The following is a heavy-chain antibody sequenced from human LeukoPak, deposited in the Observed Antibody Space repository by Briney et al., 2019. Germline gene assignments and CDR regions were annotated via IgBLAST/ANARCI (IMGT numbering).Heavy chain of an antibody. CDR1: GFTFDDYF. Sequence: GRSLRLSCAASGFTFDDYFMHWVRQAPGKGLEWVSGISWNSGSIVYADSVKGRFTISRDNSKNTLYLQMNSLRAEDTAVYYCAKVGRDGYNYDFFDYWGQGTLVTVSS. J-gene: IGHJ4*02. V-gene: IGHV3-9*01. D-gene: IGHD5-24*01. CDR2: ISWNSGSI. CDR3: AKVGRDGYNYDFFDY.